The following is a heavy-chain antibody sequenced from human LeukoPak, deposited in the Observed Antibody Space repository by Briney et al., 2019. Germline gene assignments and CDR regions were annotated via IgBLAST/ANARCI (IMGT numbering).Heavy chain of an antibody. D-gene: IGHD6-19*01. Sequence: ASVKVSCKASGYTFSSYYIHWVRQAPGQGLEWMGIINPNGGTTNYAQNFQGRVSMTRDTSTSTAYMELSSLRSEDTAVYFCARDSRGIAVADSSGGNWFDPWGQGTLVTVSS. J-gene: IGHJ5*02. CDR3: ARDSRGIAVADSSGGNWFDP. CDR2: INPNGGTT. CDR1: GYTFSSYY. V-gene: IGHV1-46*01.